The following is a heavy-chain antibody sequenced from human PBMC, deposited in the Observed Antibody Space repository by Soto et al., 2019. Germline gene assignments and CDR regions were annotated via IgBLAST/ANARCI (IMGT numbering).Heavy chain of an antibody. CDR1: GFTFSSYG. J-gene: IGHJ3*02. CDR3: ARDQHNCTNGVCYKTAFDI. CDR2: IWDDGSNK. V-gene: IGHV3-33*01. D-gene: IGHD2-8*01. Sequence: QVQLVESGGGVVQPGRSLRLSCAASGFTFSSYGMHWVRQAPGKGLEWVAVIWDDGSNKYYADSVKGRFTISRDNSKNTLYLRMSGLRAEDTAVYYCARDQHNCTNGVCYKTAFDIWGQGTMVTVSS.